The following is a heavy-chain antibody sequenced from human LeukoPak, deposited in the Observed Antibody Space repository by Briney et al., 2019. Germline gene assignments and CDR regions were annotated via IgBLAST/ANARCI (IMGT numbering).Heavy chain of an antibody. CDR2: VSGDGTTT. V-gene: IGHV3-74*01. CDR1: GLTFSSYW. CDR3: TMFTGVWD. J-gene: IGHJ4*02. Sequence: GGSLRLSCAASGLTFSSYWMHWVRQAPGKGLVWVSRVSGDGTTTNYADSVKGRFTISRDNAKNTMSLQMTSLRAEDTAVYYCTMFTGVWDWGQGTLVTVSS. D-gene: IGHD5/OR15-5a*01.